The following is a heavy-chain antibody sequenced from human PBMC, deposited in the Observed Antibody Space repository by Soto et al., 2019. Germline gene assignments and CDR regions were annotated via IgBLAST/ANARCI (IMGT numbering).Heavy chain of an antibody. Sequence: QVQLVQSGAEEKKPGASVKVSCKASGYTFTSYAMHWVRQAPGQRLEWMGWINAGNGNTKYSQKFQGRVTITRDTSASXXYXEXXSLSSEDTAVYYCASGYYDVLTGYFRVGYYYGMDVWGQGTTVTVSS. CDR3: ASGYYDVLTGYFRVGYYYGMDV. D-gene: IGHD3-9*01. V-gene: IGHV1-3*05. CDR1: GYTFTSYA. J-gene: IGHJ6*02. CDR2: INAGNGNT.